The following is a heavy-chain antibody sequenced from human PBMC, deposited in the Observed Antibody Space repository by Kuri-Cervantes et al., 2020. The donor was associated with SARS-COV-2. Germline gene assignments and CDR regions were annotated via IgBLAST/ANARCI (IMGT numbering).Heavy chain of an antibody. J-gene: IGHJ6*03. D-gene: IGHD5-18*01. CDR2: INHSGST. V-gene: IGHV4-59*11. CDR3: ATQLMGYSYGFGPFGSYYYMDV. Sequence: SETLSLTCTVSGGSISSHYWSWIRQPPGKGLEWIGEINHSGSTNYNPSLKSRVTISVDTSKNQFSLKLSSVTAADTAVYYCATQLMGYSYGFGPFGSYYYMDVWGKGTTVTVSS. CDR1: GGSISSHY.